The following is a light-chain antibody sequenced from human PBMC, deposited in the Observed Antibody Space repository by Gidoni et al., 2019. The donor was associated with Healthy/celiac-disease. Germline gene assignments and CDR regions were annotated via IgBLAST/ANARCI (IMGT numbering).Light chain of an antibody. CDR2: SNN. V-gene: IGLV1-44*01. CDR3: AAGDDSLNGLSYV. Sequence: QSVLTQPPSASGTPGQRVTIPCSGSSSNIGSTTVNWYQQIPGTAPKLLIYSNNQRPSGVPDRFSGSKSGTSASLAISGLQSEDEADYYCAAGDDSLNGLSYVFGTGTKVTVL. J-gene: IGLJ1*01. CDR1: SSNIGSTT.